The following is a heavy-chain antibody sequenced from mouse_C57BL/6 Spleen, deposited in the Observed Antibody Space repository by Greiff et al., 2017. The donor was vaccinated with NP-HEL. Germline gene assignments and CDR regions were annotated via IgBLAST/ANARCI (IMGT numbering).Heavy chain of an antibody. CDR1: GYTFTSYW. D-gene: IGHD1-1*01. CDR2: IDPSDSYT. V-gene: IGHV1-59*01. CDR3: ARDYGSSYYWYFDV. Sequence: VQLQQPGAELVRPGTSVKLSCKASGYTFTSYWMRWVKQRPGQGLEWIGVIDPSDSYTNYNQKFKGKATLTVDTSSSTAYMQLSSLTSEDSAVYYCARDYGSSYYWYFDVWGTETTVTVSS. J-gene: IGHJ1*03.